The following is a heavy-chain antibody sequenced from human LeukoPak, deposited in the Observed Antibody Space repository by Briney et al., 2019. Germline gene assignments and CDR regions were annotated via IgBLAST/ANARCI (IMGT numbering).Heavy chain of an antibody. CDR1: GFTFSSYS. V-gene: IGHV3-48*01. D-gene: IGHD6-13*01. J-gene: IGHJ4*02. CDR2: ISSSSSTI. CDR3: AKGSGYSSSWGFDY. Sequence: PGGSLRLSCAASGFTFSSYSMNWVRQAPGKGLEWVSYISSSSSTIYYADSVKGRFTISRDNSKNTLYLQMNSLRAEDTAVYYCAKGSGYSSSWGFDYWGQGTLVTVSS.